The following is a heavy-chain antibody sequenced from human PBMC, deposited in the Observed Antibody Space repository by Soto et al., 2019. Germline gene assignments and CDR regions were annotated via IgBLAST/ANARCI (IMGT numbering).Heavy chain of an antibody. V-gene: IGHV1-69*13. CDR2: IIPIFGTA. D-gene: IGHD3-3*01. J-gene: IGHJ6*02. CDR3: ASKYVLRFRGDYYYYGMDV. CDR1: GGAFSSYA. Sequence: SVKVSCKASGGAFSSYAISWVRQAPGQGLEWMGGIIPIFGTANYAQKFQGRVTITADESTSTAYMELSSLRSEDTAVYYCASKYVLRFRGDYYYYGMDVWGQGTTVTVSS.